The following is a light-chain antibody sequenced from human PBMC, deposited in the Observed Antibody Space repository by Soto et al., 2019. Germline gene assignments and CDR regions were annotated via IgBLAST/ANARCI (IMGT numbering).Light chain of an antibody. CDR3: QQYSTCPFT. V-gene: IGKV1-5*03. J-gene: IGKJ3*01. Sequence: DIQMTQSPSTLSASLGDRVTITCRASQGISSWLAWYQQKPGKAPKVLIYKASSLESGVPSRFSGSGSGTEFTLTISSLQPDDFASYYCQQYSTCPFTFGPGTKVDIK. CDR1: QGISSW. CDR2: KAS.